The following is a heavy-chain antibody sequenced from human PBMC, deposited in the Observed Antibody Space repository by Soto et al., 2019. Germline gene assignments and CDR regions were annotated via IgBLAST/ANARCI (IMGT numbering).Heavy chain of an antibody. D-gene: IGHD3-10*01. CDR3: SRDLWVACFDY. V-gene: IGHV3-33*01. CDR2: IRFDESNK. CDR1: GFTFKDYG. J-gene: IGHJ4*02. Sequence: QVQLVESGGGVVQPGASLRLSCAASGFTFKDYGMHWVRQTPGKGLEWVAVIRFDESNKYYADSVKGRFSISRDNSKNTVYLQMNSGRADDTAVYYCSRDLWVACFDYWGQGTLVTVSS.